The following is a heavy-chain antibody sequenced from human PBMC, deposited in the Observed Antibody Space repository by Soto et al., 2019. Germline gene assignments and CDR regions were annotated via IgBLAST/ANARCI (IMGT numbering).Heavy chain of an antibody. Sequence: EVQLLESGGALVQPGGSLRLSCAASGFTFSTYAMNWVRQAPGKGLEWVSGISGNGDSTYYADSVKGRFTVSRDNSKNTLYLQMNSLRAEDTAVFYCAKERSSGWSLDYWGQGTLVTVSS. V-gene: IGHV3-23*01. CDR1: GFTFSTYA. CDR3: AKERSSGWSLDY. D-gene: IGHD6-19*01. CDR2: ISGNGDST. J-gene: IGHJ4*02.